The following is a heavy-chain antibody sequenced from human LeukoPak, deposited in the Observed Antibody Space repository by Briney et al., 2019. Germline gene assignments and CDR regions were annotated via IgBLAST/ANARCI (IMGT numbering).Heavy chain of an antibody. CDR2: IIPISGTA. CDR1: GGTFNSYA. Sequence: RATVKVSCKASGGTFNSYAISWVRQAPGQGLEWMGGIIPISGTANYAQKFQGRVTITTDESTSTAYMQLSSLRSEDTAVYYCARAIGDYYYSSGYRTSRNNWFDPWGQGTLVTVSS. V-gene: IGHV1-69*05. D-gene: IGHD3-22*01. CDR3: ARAIGDYYYSSGYRTSRNNWFDP. J-gene: IGHJ5*02.